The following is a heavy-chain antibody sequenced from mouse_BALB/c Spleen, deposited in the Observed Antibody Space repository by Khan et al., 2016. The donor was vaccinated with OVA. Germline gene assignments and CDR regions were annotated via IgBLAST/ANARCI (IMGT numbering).Heavy chain of an antibody. CDR3: ARIYGGDFDY. J-gene: IGHJ2*01. CDR1: GYSITSDYA. CDR2: ISYNGNT. D-gene: IGHD1-1*01. V-gene: IGHV3-2*02. Sequence: EVQLVESGPGLVKPSQSLSLTCTVTGYSITSDYAWNWIRQFPGNKLEWMGYISYNGNTKYTPSLKSRISITRDTSKNQFFLQLNSVTPEDTATYYCARIYGGDFDYWGQGTTLAVSS.